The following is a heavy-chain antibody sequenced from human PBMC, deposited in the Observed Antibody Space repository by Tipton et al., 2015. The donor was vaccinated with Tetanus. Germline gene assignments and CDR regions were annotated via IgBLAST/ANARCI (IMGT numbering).Heavy chain of an antibody. CDR1: GGSISSYY. V-gene: IGHV4-59*01. D-gene: IGHD4-17*01. J-gene: IGHJ6*02. CDR3: ARDRGLTTSGGIGMDV. CDR2: VPHGGST. Sequence: TLSLTCTVSGGSISSYYWSWIRQPAGKGLEWIGEVPHGGSTTYNPSLKSRVTISVDTSKNQFSLKLTSVTAADTAVYYCARDRGLTTSGGIGMDVWGQGTTVTVSS.